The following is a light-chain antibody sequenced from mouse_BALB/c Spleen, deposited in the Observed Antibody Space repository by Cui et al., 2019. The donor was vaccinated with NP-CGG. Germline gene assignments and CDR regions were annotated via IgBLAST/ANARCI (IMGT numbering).Light chain of an antibody. Sequence: QAVVTQESALTTSPGETVTLTCRSSTGAVTTSNYANWVQEKPDHLFTGLIGGTSYRTPGVPARFSGSLIGDKAALTITGAQTEDEAIYFCALWYSNHWVFGGGTKLTVL. CDR2: GTS. V-gene: IGLV1*01. CDR1: TGAVTTSNY. J-gene: IGLJ1*01. CDR3: ALWYSNHWV.